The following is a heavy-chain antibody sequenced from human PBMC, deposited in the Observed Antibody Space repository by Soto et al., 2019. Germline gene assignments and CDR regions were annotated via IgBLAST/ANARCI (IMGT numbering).Heavy chain of an antibody. Sequence: EVQLVESGGGLVKPGGSLRLSCAASGFTFSSYSMNWVRQAPGKGLEWVSSISSSSSYIYYADSVKGRFTISRDNDKNSLYLQMNSLRAEDTAVYYCATAYSSSWPFDYWGQGTLVTVSS. V-gene: IGHV3-21*01. J-gene: IGHJ4*02. CDR1: GFTFSSYS. CDR3: ATAYSSSWPFDY. CDR2: ISSSSSYI. D-gene: IGHD6-13*01.